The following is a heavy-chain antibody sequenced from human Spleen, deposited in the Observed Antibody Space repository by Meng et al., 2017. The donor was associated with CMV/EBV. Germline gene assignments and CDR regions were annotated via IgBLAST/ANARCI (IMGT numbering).Heavy chain of an antibody. CDR3: TTVHRDILTGRDY. CDR1: GFTLNSCE. V-gene: IGHV3-15*01. Sequence: GESLKISCAASGFTLNSCENNWVRQAPGKGLEWVGRIKSKTDGGTTDYAAPVKGRFTISRDDSKNTLYLQMNSLKTEDTAVYYCTTVHRDILTGRDYWGQGTLVTVSS. D-gene: IGHD3-9*01. CDR2: IKSKTDGGTT. J-gene: IGHJ4*02.